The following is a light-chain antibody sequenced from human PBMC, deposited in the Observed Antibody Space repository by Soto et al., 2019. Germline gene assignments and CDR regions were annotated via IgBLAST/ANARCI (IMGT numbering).Light chain of an antibody. CDR2: SVS. J-gene: IGKJ3*01. Sequence: ENVFTHSPGTLSLSPGERATLYCRASQSVSSDYLAWYQQKPGQAPRLLIYSVSSRAAGTPDRFSGSGSGTDFTLTINRLEPEDFAVYYCQQYGSSPLFTFGPGTKVEVK. CDR3: QQYGSSPLFT. V-gene: IGKV3-20*01. CDR1: QSVSSDY.